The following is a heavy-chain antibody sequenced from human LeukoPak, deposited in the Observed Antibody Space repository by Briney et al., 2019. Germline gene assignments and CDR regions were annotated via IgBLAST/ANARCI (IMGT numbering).Heavy chain of an antibody. V-gene: IGHV4-34*01. Sequence: KPSETLSLTCAVYGGSFSGYYWSWIRQPPGKGLEWVGEINHSGSTNYNPSLKSRVTISVDTSKNQFSLKLSSVTAADTVVYYCARGGTWSGYPYYYYYYMDVWGKGTTVTVSS. CDR1: GGSFSGYY. D-gene: IGHD3-3*01. CDR2: INHSGST. J-gene: IGHJ6*03. CDR3: ARGGTWSGYPYYYYYYMDV.